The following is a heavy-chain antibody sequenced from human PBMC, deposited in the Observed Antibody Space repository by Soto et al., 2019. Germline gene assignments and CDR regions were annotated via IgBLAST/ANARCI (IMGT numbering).Heavy chain of an antibody. CDR1: GFTFSSYA. D-gene: IGHD2-2*01. J-gene: IGHJ4*02. Sequence: EVQLLESGGGFVPPGGSLRLSCAVSGFTFSSYAMSWVRQAPGKGLEWISYISGSGGRTYYADSVKGRFTISRDNSKHTVYLQMNSLRVEDTAVYYCATANSFSCSGTTCYAFYFDYWGQGSLVTVSS. V-gene: IGHV3-23*01. CDR3: ATANSFSCSGTTCYAFYFDY. CDR2: ISGSGGRT.